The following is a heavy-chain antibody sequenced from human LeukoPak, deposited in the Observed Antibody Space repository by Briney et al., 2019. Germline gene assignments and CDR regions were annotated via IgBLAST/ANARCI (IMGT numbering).Heavy chain of an antibody. Sequence: SETLSLTCTVSGGSISSYYWSWIRQPPGKGLEWIGEINHSGSTNYNPSLKSRVTISVDTSKNQFSLKLSSVTAADTAVYYCARGRASSSGWTGWFDPWGQGTLVTVSS. D-gene: IGHD6-19*01. J-gene: IGHJ5*02. CDR3: ARGRASSSGWTGWFDP. V-gene: IGHV4-34*01. CDR1: GGSISSYY. CDR2: INHSGST.